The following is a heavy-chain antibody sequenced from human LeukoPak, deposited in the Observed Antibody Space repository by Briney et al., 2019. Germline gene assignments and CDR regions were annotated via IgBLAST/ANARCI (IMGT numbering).Heavy chain of an antibody. J-gene: IGHJ4*02. D-gene: IGHD3-16*02. Sequence: QAGGSLRLSCAASGFTVSSNYISWVRQAPGKGLEWVSLIYSGGSTYYADSVKGRFTISRDNSKNTLYPQMSSLRPEDTAVYYCARAGVWGSYRYFDYWGQGTLVTVSS. CDR3: ARAGVWGSYRYFDY. V-gene: IGHV3-66*01. CDR1: GFTVSSNY. CDR2: IYSGGST.